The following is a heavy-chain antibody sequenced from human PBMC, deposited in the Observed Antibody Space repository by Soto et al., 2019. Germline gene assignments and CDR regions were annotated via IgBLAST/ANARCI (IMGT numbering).Heavy chain of an antibody. V-gene: IGHV3-64D*08. CDR3: VTWESGG. CDR1: GFIFSSFA. Sequence: EVQLVESGGGLVQPGGSLRLSCSASGFIFSSFAMHWVRQAPGKGLEYVSAVDNNGGYAYYADSVKGRFTISRDNSRSTLYLQMSSLRLEDTAVYYCVTWESGGWGQGTLVTVSS. J-gene: IGHJ4*02. D-gene: IGHD1-26*01. CDR2: VDNNGGYA.